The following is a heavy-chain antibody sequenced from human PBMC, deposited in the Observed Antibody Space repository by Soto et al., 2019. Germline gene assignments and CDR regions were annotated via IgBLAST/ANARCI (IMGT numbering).Heavy chain of an antibody. V-gene: IGHV3-23*01. Sequence: GGSLRLSCAASGFTFSSYAMSWVRQAPGKGLEWVSAISGSGGSTYYADSVKGRFTISRDNSKNTLYLQMNSLRAEDTAVYYCAPTSSGQRAFDIWGQGTMVTVSS. D-gene: IGHD6-25*01. CDR1: GFTFSSYA. CDR3: APTSSGQRAFDI. CDR2: ISGSGGST. J-gene: IGHJ3*02.